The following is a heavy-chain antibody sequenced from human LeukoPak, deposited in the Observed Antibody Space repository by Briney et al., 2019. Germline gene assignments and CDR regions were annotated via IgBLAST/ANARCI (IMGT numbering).Heavy chain of an antibody. CDR3: AREGHYYDSSGPVGAFDI. CDR1: GFTFSSYA. D-gene: IGHD3-22*01. Sequence: GGSLRLSCAASGFTFSSYAMSWVRQAPGKGLEWVSVIYSGGSTYYADSVEGRFTISRDNSKNTLYLQMNSLRAEDTAVYYCAREGHYYDSSGPVGAFDIWGQGTMVTVSS. CDR2: IYSGGST. V-gene: IGHV3-66*01. J-gene: IGHJ3*02.